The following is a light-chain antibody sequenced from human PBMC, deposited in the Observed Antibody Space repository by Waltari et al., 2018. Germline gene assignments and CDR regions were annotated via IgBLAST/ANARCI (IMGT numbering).Light chain of an antibody. CDR1: ALPKQY. Sequence: SYELTQPPSVSVSPGQTARITCSGDALPKQYAYWYQQKPGQAPVLVIYTESERPSGIPERFAGSSSGKTVTLTISGVRAEDEADYYCQSADSSGTYWVFGGGTKLTVL. V-gene: IGLV3-25*03. CDR3: QSADSSGTYWV. J-gene: IGLJ3*02. CDR2: TES.